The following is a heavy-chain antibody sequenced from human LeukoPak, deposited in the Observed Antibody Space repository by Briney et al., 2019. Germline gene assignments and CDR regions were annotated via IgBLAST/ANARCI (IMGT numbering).Heavy chain of an antibody. J-gene: IGHJ6*03. V-gene: IGHV4-39*07. CDR2: IYYSGST. CDR3: ARVSTAPLEWFGEPPWYMDV. Sequence: SETLSLTCTVSGGSISSSSYYWGWIRQPPGKGLEWIGSIYYSGSTYYNPSLKSRVTISVDTSKNQFSLKLSSVTAADTAVYYCARVSTAPLEWFGEPPWYMDVWGKGTTVTVSS. D-gene: IGHD3-10*01. CDR1: GGSISSSSYY.